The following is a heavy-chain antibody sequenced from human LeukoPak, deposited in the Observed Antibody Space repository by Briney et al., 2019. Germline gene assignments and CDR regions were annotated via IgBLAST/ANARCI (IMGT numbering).Heavy chain of an antibody. V-gene: IGHV1-18*01. Sequence: ASVKVSCKASGYTFTSYGISWVRQAPGQGLEWMGWISAYNGNTNYAQKLQGRVTMTTDTSTSTAYMDLSSLTSDDTAVYYCARGPVTTTSAAFDIWGQGTMVTVSS. CDR1: GYTFTSYG. J-gene: IGHJ3*02. CDR3: ARGPVTTTSAAFDI. CDR2: ISAYNGNT. D-gene: IGHD4-17*01.